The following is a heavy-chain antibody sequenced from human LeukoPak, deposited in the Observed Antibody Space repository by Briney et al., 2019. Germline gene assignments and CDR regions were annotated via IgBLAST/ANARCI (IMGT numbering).Heavy chain of an antibody. V-gene: IGHV4-34*01. CDR3: ARAQRITIFGVVRAHYYMDV. CDR2: INHSGST. CDR1: GFTFSSYS. D-gene: IGHD3-3*01. Sequence: GSLRLSCAASGFTFSSYSMNWVRQAPGKGLEWIGEINHSGSTNYNPSLKSRVTISVDTSKNQFSLKLSSVTAADTAVYYCARAQRITIFGVVRAHYYMDVWGKGTTVTVSS. J-gene: IGHJ6*03.